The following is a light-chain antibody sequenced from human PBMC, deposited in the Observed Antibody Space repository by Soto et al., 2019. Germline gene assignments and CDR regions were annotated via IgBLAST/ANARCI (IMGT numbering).Light chain of an antibody. Sequence: EIVLTQSPAIMSLSPGERATLSCRASQSVGAFLAWYRQKPGQAPRLLIYDVSNRATGIPARFSGSGSGTDFTLTISGIEPEDFAVYYCQQRSSRFSLGGGTKVDIK. V-gene: IGKV3-11*01. CDR3: QQRSSRFS. CDR2: DVS. J-gene: IGKJ4*01. CDR1: QSVGAF.